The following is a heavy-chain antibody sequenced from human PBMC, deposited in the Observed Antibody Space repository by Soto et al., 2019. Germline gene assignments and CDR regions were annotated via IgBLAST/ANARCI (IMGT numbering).Heavy chain of an antibody. Sequence: ASVKVSCKASGYTFTNNDVTCVRQATGQGLEWMGWMNHGSGDTGYAQKFQGRVTMTRNISIATAYMELSSLRSEDTAIYYCARMASFGSLNWFDPWGQGTLVTVSS. CDR3: ARMASFGSLNWFDP. CDR1: GYTFTNND. J-gene: IGHJ5*02. V-gene: IGHV1-8*01. CDR2: MNHGSGDT. D-gene: IGHD5-18*01.